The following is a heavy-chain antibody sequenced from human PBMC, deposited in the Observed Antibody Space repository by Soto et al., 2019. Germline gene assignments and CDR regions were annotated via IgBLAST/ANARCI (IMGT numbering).Heavy chain of an antibody. CDR3: ASLYGSGNYLAFDI. V-gene: IGHV4-39*01. CDR2: LYYSGST. D-gene: IGHD3-10*01. CDR1: RGSVTSNTYY. J-gene: IGHJ3*02. Sequence: SETLSLTCSVSRGSVTSNTYYWAWIRQPPGKGLEWIGSLYYSGSTYYNPSLNSRVTISVDTSTNQFSLRLSSVTAADTAVYYCASLYGSGNYLAFDIWGQGTMVTV.